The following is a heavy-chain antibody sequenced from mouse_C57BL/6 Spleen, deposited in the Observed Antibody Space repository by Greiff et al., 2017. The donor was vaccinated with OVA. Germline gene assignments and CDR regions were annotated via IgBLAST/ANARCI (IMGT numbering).Heavy chain of an antibody. CDR2: IYPGSGNT. J-gene: IGHJ2*01. CDR1: GYSFTSYY. Sequence: VKLQESGPELVKPGASVKISCKASGYSFTSYYIHWVKQRPGQGLEWIGWIYPGSGNTKYNEKFKGKATLTADTSSSTAYMQLSSLTSEDSAVYYCARSDYYGSSYGDYWGQGTTLTVSS. D-gene: IGHD1-1*01. CDR3: ARSDYYGSSYGDY. V-gene: IGHV1-66*01.